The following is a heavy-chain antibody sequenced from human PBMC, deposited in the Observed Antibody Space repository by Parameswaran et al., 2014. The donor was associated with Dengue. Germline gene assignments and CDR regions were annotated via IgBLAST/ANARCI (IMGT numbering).Heavy chain of an antibody. J-gene: IGHJ3*02. CDR2: INHSGST. CDR3: ARGPQRRYQLPNKAYAFDI. D-gene: IGHD2-2*01. Sequence: RWIRQPPGKGLEWIGEINHSGSTNYNPSLKSRVTISVDTSKNQFSLKLSSVTAADTAVYYCARGPQRRYQLPNKAYAFDIWGQGTMVTVSS. V-gene: IGHV4-34*01.